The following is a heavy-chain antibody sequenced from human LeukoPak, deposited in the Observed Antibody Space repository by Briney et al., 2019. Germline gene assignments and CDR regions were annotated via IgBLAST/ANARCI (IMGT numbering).Heavy chain of an antibody. CDR2: IRSSSRTI. D-gene: IGHD5-12*01. V-gene: IGHV3-48*01. J-gene: IGHJ4*02. CDR1: GFTFSSYW. CDR3: AGERGGYGFY. Sequence: PGGSLRLSCAASGFTFSSYWMSWVRQAPGKGLEWVSYIRSSSRTIYYADSVKGRFTISRDNAKNSLYLQMNSLRAEDTAVYYCAGERGGYGFYWGQGTLVTVSS.